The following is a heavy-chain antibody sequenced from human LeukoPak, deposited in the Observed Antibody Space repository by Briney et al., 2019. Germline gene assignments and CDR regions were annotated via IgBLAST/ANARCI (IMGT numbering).Heavy chain of an antibody. CDR1: GGSINSGDYY. CDR3: AREGGYCSGGSCCCFDY. J-gene: IGHJ4*02. CDR2: IYYSGST. D-gene: IGHD2-15*01. Sequence: SQTLSLTCTVSGGSINSGDYYWSWIRQPPGKGLDWIGYIYYSGSTYYNPSLKSRVTISVDTSKNQFSLKLSSVTAADTAVYYCAREGGYCSGGSCCCFDYWGQGTLVTVSS. V-gene: IGHV4-30-4*01.